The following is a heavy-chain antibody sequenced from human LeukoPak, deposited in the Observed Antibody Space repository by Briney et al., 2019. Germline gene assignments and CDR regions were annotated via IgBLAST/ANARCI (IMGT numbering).Heavy chain of an antibody. J-gene: IGHJ3*02. D-gene: IGHD3-22*01. V-gene: IGHV3-53*01. Sequence: GGSLRLSCAASGFTVSSIHMVWVRQAPGKGLEWVSVTYTGGNSYYADSVKGRFIISRDISKNTLYLQMNSLRAEDSALYYRARGGRGSAAVVAPRSFDIWGQGTMVTVSS. CDR1: GFTVSSIH. CDR2: TYTGGNS. CDR3: ARGGRGSAAVVAPRSFDI.